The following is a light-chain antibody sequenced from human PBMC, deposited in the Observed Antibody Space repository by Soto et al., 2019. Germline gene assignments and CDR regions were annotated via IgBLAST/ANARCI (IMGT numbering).Light chain of an antibody. CDR3: QQYGSSPPT. J-gene: IGKJ1*01. V-gene: IGKV3-11*01. CDR1: QSVSSY. Sequence: EIVLTQSLATLSLSPGERATLSCRASQSVSSYLAWYQQKPGQAPRLLIYDASNRATGIPARFSGSGSGTDFTLTISSLEPEDFAVYYCQQYGSSPPTLGQGTMVDIK. CDR2: DAS.